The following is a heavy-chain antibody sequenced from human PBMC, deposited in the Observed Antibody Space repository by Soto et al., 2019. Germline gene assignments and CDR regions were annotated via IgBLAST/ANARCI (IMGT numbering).Heavy chain of an antibody. J-gene: IGHJ5*02. V-gene: IGHV5-51*01. D-gene: IGHD3-16*01. CDR3: ARFGGAALSYNWFDP. CDR2: IYPDNSNI. CDR1: GGRFSDYW. Sequence: PGESLKISCKGSGGRFSDYWIAWVRQMPGKGLEWMGIIYPDNSNIRNSPSFEGQVTISADKSISTAHLQWSSLKASDSAMYYCARFGGAALSYNWFDPWGQGTLVTVSS.